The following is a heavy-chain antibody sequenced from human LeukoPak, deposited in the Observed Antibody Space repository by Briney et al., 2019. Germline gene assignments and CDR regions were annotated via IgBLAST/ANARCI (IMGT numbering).Heavy chain of an antibody. CDR3: AKHGYSSGWYRAWDY. CDR1: GFPFSSYA. J-gene: IGHJ4*02. D-gene: IGHD6-19*01. Sequence: GGSLRLSCAASGFPFSSYAMSWVRPAPGKGLEWVSALSGSGGRTYYADSVKGRFTISRDNSKNTLYLQMNSLRAEDTAVYYCAKHGYSSGWYRAWDYWGQGTLVTVSS. V-gene: IGHV3-23*01. CDR2: LSGSGGRT.